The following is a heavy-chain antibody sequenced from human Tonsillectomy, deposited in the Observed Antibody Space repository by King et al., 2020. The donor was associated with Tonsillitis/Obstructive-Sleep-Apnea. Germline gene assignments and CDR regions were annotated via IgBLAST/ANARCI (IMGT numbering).Heavy chain of an antibody. D-gene: IGHD2-15*01. CDR1: GFTFSTYW. CDR3: ARDLCLGGCYYYMDV. J-gene: IGHJ6*03. V-gene: IGHV3-74*01. Sequence: VQLVESGGGLVQPGGSLRLSCAASGFTFSTYWMHWVRQAPGKGLVWVSRINSDGSSTSYADSVKGRFTISRDNAKNTLYLQMNGLRAEDTAVYYCARDLCLGGCYYYMDVWGKGTTVPVSS. CDR2: INSDGSST.